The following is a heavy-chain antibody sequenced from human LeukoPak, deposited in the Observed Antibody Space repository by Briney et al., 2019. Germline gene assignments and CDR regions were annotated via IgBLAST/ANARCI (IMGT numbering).Heavy chain of an antibody. CDR1: GGSISSGGYS. D-gene: IGHD3-10*01. V-gene: IGHV4-30-2*01. J-gene: IGHJ4*02. Sequence: PSQTLSLTCAVSGGSISSGGYSWSWIRQPPGKGLEWIGEINHSGSTNYNPSLKSRVTISVDTSKNQFSLKLSSVTAADTAVYYCAVELLLWFGELLGRAYYSDYWGQGTLVTVSS. CDR2: INHSGST. CDR3: AVELLLWFGELLGRAYYSDY.